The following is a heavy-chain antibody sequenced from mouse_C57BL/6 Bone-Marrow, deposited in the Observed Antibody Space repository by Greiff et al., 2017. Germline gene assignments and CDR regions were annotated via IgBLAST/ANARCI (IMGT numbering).Heavy chain of an antibody. CDR1: GFSLSTFGMG. CDR2: LWGGDAK. J-gene: IGHJ2*01. V-gene: IGHV8-8*01. D-gene: IGHD1-1*01. Sequence: QVTLKVSGPGILQPSPTLSLSCSFSGFSLSTFGMGVGWIRQPSGQGLEWLAHLWGGDAKYYNPALKSRLTISKETTKNQVFLKIDNVDTAETDKYSCARIAGTVVAHDYWGQGTTLTVSS. CDR3: ARIAGTVVAHDY.